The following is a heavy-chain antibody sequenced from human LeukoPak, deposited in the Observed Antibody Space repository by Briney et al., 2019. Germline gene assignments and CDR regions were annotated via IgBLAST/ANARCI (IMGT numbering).Heavy chain of an antibody. D-gene: IGHD6-13*01. V-gene: IGHV1-2*02. CDR1: VYTFTGYY. CDR3: ARNERAAGTY. J-gene: IGHJ4*02. Sequence: GASVKVSCKASVYTFTGYYMHWVRQAPGQGLEWMGWINPNNGGTNYAQKFQGRVTMTRDTSISTAYMELSRLRSDDTAVYYWARNERAAGTYWGQGTLVTVSS. CDR2: INPNNGGT.